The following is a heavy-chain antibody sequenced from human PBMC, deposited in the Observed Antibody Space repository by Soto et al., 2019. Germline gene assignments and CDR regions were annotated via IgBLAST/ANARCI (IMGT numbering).Heavy chain of an antibody. CDR3: AYRLGIELAAKSLAFDY. CDR1: GSSLSTSGVG. CDR2: IYWNENG. J-gene: IGHJ4*02. V-gene: IGHV2-5*01. D-gene: IGHD6-19*01. Sequence: SGPTLVNPTQTLTLTCTFSGSSLSTSGVGVGWIRQSPGKALAWLALIYWNENGRYTPSLKGRLTITKNTSKNKVVLTVTNADPVDTATYYCAYRLGIELAAKSLAFDYWGQGILVTVSS.